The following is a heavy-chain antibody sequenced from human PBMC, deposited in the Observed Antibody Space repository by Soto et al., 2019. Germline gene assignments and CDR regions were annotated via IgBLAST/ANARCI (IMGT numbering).Heavy chain of an antibody. V-gene: IGHV4-34*01. CDR2: INHSGST. CDR1: GGSFSGYY. CDR3: ARDRYSSSPYWYFDL. D-gene: IGHD6-6*01. J-gene: IGHJ2*01. Sequence: SETLSLTCAVYGGSFSGYYWSWIRQPPGKGLEWIGEINHSGSTNYNPSLKSRVTISVDTSKNQFSLKLSSVTAADTAVYYCARDRYSSSPYWYFDLWGRGTLVTVSS.